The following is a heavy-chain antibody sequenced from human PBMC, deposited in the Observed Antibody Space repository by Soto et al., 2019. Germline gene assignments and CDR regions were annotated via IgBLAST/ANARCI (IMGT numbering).Heavy chain of an antibody. Sequence: SETLSLTCAVYGGSFSGYYWSWIRQPPGKGLEWIGEINHSGSTNYNPSLKSRVTISVDTSKNQFSLKLSSVTAADTAVYYCARLRYDEAFDIWGQGTMVTVSS. V-gene: IGHV4-34*01. CDR1: GGSFSGYY. CDR3: ARLRYDEAFDI. D-gene: IGHD4-17*01. CDR2: INHSGST. J-gene: IGHJ3*02.